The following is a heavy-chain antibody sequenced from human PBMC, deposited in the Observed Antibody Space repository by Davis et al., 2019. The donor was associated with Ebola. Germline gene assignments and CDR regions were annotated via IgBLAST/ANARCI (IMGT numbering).Heavy chain of an antibody. CDR1: GFTFSSYG. CDR3: ARDPLYGDYGYSYFDY. D-gene: IGHD4-17*01. V-gene: IGHV3-33*01. J-gene: IGHJ4*02. Sequence: PAGSLRLSCAASGFTFSSYGMHWVRQAPGKGLEWVAVIWYDGSNKYYADSVKGRFTISRDNSKNTLYLQMNSLRAEDTAVYYCARDPLYGDYGYSYFDYWGQGTLVTVSS. CDR2: IWYDGSNK.